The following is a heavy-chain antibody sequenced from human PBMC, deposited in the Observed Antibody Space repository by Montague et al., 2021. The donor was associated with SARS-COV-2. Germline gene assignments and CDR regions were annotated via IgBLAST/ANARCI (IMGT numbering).Heavy chain of an antibody. CDR1: GDSIRNSDYS. D-gene: IGHD2-15*01. CDR2: IYNGGTT. V-gene: IGHV4-39*01. CDR3: ATRTRYPQNDFGF. J-gene: IGHJ4*02. Sequence: SETRSLTCTVSGDSIRNSDYSWGWVRQPPGKGLEWIGNIYNGGTTFYNPSLKSQVTIFVDTSKNQFSLKLSSVTAADTAVYYCATRTRYPQNDFGFWGQGTLVTVSS.